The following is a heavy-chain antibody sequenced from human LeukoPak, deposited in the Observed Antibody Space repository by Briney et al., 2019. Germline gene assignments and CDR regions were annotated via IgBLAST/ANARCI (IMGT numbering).Heavy chain of an antibody. J-gene: IGHJ4*02. V-gene: IGHV3-33*01. CDR1: GFTFSSNG. CDR2: IWYDGSNK. Sequence: GGSLRLSCEASGFTFSSNGMHWVRQTPGKGLEWVAVIWYDGSNKYYADSVKGRFIISRDNSKNTLYLQMNSLRDDDTAVYYCATDQRYAFDYWGQGILVTVSS. CDR3: ATDQRYAFDY. D-gene: IGHD3-9*01.